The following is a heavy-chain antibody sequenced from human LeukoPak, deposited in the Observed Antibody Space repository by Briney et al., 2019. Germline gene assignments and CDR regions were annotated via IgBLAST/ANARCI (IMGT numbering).Heavy chain of an antibody. J-gene: IGHJ5*02. CDR2: IYYSGST. CDR1: GGSISSYY. Sequence: SETLSLTCTVSGGSISSYYWSWIRQPPGKGLEWIGYIYYSGSTNYNPSLKSRVTISVDTSKSQFSLKLSSVTAADTAVYYCARTYSSGWFDPWGQGTLVTVSS. V-gene: IGHV4-59*01. CDR3: ARTYSSGWFDP. D-gene: IGHD6-19*01.